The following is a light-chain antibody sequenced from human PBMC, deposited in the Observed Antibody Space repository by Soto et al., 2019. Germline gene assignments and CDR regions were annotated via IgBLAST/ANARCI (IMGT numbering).Light chain of an antibody. CDR3: QQYNNWPLT. Sequence: EIVMTQSPATLSVSPGERATLSCRASQSVNNNLAWYQQKPGQAPRLLISYASSRATGIPARSSGSGSGTEFTLTISSLQSEDFAVYYCQQYNNWPLTFGGGTKVEIK. V-gene: IGKV3-15*01. CDR1: QSVNNN. J-gene: IGKJ4*01. CDR2: YAS.